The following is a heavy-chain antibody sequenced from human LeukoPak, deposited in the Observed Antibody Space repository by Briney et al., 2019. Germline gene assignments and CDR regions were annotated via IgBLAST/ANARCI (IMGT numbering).Heavy chain of an antibody. Sequence: SETLSLTCTVSGGSISSYYWSWIRQPAGKGLEWIGRIYTSGSTNYNPSLKSRVTMSVDTSKNQFSLKLSSVTAADTAVYYCARDWRDTAMVENWFDPWGQGTLVTVSS. D-gene: IGHD5-18*01. CDR1: GGSISSYY. CDR3: ARDWRDTAMVENWFDP. V-gene: IGHV4-4*07. J-gene: IGHJ5*02. CDR2: IYTSGST.